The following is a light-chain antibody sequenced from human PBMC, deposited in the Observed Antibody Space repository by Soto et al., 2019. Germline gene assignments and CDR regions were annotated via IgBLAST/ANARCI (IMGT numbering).Light chain of an antibody. CDR3: QQRSNWPPLFT. J-gene: IGKJ3*01. CDR1: QTIDTN. V-gene: IGKV3-15*01. CDR2: GAS. Sequence: EIVMTQSPGTLSVSPGERATLSCRASQTIDTNLAWYQQKPGQAPRLLIFGASTRATGIPARFSGSGSGTEFSLTITSLQSEDFAVYYCQQRSNWPPLFTFGPGTKVDIK.